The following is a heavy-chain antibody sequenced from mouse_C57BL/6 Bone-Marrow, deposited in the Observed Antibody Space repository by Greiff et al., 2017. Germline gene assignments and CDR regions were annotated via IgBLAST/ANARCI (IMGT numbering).Heavy chain of an antibody. D-gene: IGHD1-1*01. CDR2: ISSGGSYT. V-gene: IGHV5-6*01. CDR1: GFTFSSYG. Sequence: EVMLVESGGDLVKPGGSLKLSCAASGFTFSSYGMSWVRQTPDKRLEWVATISSGGSYTYYPDSVKGRFTISRDNAKNTLYLQMSSLKSEDTAMYYCARDSSPVYFDYWGQGTTLTVSA. CDR3: ARDSSPVYFDY. J-gene: IGHJ2*01.